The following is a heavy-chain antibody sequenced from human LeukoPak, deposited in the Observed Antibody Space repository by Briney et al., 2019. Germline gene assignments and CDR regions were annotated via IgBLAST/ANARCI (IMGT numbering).Heavy chain of an antibody. CDR1: GGSISSSSYY. J-gene: IGHJ4*02. V-gene: IGHV4-39*07. Sequence: SETLSPTCTVSGGSISSSSYYWGWIRQPPGRGLEWIGSIYYSGSTYYNPSLKSRVTISVDTSKNQFSLKLSSVTAADTAVYYCAREDFWSGYYDYWGQGTLVTASS. CDR2: IYYSGST. CDR3: AREDFWSGYYDY. D-gene: IGHD3-3*01.